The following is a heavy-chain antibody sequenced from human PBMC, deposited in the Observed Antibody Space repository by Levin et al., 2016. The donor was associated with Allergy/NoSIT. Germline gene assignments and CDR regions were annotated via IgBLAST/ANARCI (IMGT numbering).Heavy chain of an antibody. D-gene: IGHD6-19*01. Sequence: SVKVSCKASGGTFSSYAISWVRQAPGQGLEWMGGIIPIFGTANYAQKFQGRVTITADKSTSTAYMELSSLRSEDTAVYYCARGLGRQYDYGMDVWGQGTTVTVSS. CDR1: GGTFSSYA. CDR2: IIPIFGTA. V-gene: IGHV1-69*06. J-gene: IGHJ6*02. CDR3: ARGLGRQYDYGMDV.